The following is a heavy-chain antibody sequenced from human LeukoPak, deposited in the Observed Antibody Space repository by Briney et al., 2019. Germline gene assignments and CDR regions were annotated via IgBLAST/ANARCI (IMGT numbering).Heavy chain of an antibody. Sequence: SETLSLTCTVSGGSINSYYWGWIRQPPGKGLEWIGYIYYSGSTNYNPSLKSRVTISVDTSKNQFSLKLSSVTAADTAVYYCARLIQAPFAFDIWGQGTMVTVSS. CDR1: GGSINSYY. CDR3: ARLIQAPFAFDI. CDR2: IYYSGST. J-gene: IGHJ3*02. V-gene: IGHV4-59*08.